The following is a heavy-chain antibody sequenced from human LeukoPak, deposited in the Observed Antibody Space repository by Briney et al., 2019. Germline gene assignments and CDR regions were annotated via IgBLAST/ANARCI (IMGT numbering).Heavy chain of an antibody. CDR3: ARETVLLWFGELLYPIDY. Sequence: SQTLSLTCAISADSVSSNSAAWNWIRQSPSRGLEWLRRTYYRSKWYNDYAVSVKSRITINPDTSKNQFSLQLNSVTPEDTAVYYCARETVLLWFGELLYPIDYWGQGTLVTVSS. CDR1: ADSVSSNSAA. J-gene: IGHJ4*02. D-gene: IGHD3-10*01. CDR2: TYYRSKWYN. V-gene: IGHV6-1*01.